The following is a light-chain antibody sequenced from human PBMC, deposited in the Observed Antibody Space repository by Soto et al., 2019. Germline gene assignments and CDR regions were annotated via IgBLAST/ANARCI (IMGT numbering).Light chain of an antibody. CDR1: SSDVGNYKY. CDR3: FSYTSSGTYV. CDR2: EVS. V-gene: IGLV2-14*01. J-gene: IGLJ1*01. Sequence: QSVLTQPASVSGSPGQSITISCTGTSSDVGNYKYVSRYQQHPGKAPKLMIYEVSNRPSGVSNRFSGSKSGNTASLTISGLQAEDGTDYYCFSYTSSGTYVFGTGTRSPS.